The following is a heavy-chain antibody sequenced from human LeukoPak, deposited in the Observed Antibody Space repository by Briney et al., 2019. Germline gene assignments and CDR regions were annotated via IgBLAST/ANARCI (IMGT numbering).Heavy chain of an antibody. D-gene: IGHD5-18*01. CDR3: ARTWIQLGYFDY. J-gene: IGHJ4*02. CDR2: IYYSGST. V-gene: IGHV4-39*01. Sequence: SETLSLTCTVSGGSISSSSYYWGWIRQPPGKGLEWIGSIYYSGSTYYNPSLKSRVTISVDTSKNQFSLKLSSVTAADTAVYYCARTWIQLGYFDYWGQGTLVTASS. CDR1: GGSISSSSYY.